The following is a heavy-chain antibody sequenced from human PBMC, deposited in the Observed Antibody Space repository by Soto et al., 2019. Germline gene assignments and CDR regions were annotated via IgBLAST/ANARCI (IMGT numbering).Heavy chain of an antibody. D-gene: IGHD1-1*01. J-gene: IGHJ4*02. V-gene: IGHV1-2*02. Sequence: QVQMVQSGAEVKKPGASVKVSCKASGHTFTGHHMHWVRQAPGQGLEWMGLIDLDIGDTKYAQKFQGRVTSTSDTSITKADMEMRGLSSDDTDVYYCELETTGTAGFDYWGQGTLVTVSS. CDR1: GHTFTGHH. CDR2: IDLDIGDT. CDR3: ELETTGTAGFDY.